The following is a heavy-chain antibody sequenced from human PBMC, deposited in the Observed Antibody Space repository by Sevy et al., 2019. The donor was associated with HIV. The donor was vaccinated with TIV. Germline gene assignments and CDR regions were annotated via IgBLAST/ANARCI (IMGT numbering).Heavy chain of an antibody. V-gene: IGHV1-18*01. J-gene: IGHJ4*02. Sequence: ASVKVSYKASGYTFSSNGIAWVRQAPGQGLQWMGWIGVYNGNSNYAQNLRDRVTMTTDTSTSTAYMELKSLRSDDTAVYYCARVPTYYFGSGTYFDYWVQGTLVTVSS. CDR1: GYTFSSNG. CDR2: IGVYNGNS. CDR3: ARVPTYYFGSGTYFDY. D-gene: IGHD3-10*01.